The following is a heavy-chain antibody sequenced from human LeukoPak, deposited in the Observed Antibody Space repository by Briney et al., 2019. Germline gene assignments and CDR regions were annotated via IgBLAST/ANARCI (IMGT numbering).Heavy chain of an antibody. Sequence: PSETLSLTCTVSGGSISSGDYYWSWIRQPPGKGLEWIGYIYYSGSTYYNPSLKSRVTISVDTSKNQFSLKLSSVTAADTAVYYCARWDCYGDSFDYWGQGTLVTVSS. J-gene: IGHJ4*02. D-gene: IGHD4-17*01. CDR3: ARWDCYGDSFDY. V-gene: IGHV4-30-4*01. CDR2: IYYSGST. CDR1: GGSISSGDYY.